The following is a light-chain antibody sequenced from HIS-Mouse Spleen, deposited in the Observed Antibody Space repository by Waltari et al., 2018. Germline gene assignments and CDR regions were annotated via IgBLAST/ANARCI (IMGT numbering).Light chain of an antibody. Sequence: AIQLTQSPSSLSASVGDRVTITCRASQGISSALAWYQQKPGKAPKLLIYDASSLESGVPSRFSGSGSGTDFTLTISSLQHEDFATYYCKQFNSYPALTFGGGTKVEIK. CDR1: QGISSA. J-gene: IGKJ4*01. V-gene: IGKV1-13*02. CDR3: KQFNSYPALT. CDR2: DAS.